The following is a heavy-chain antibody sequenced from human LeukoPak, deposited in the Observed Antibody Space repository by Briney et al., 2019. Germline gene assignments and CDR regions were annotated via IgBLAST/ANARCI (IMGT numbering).Heavy chain of an antibody. CDR1: GFTFSSYA. V-gene: IGHV3-23*01. CDR2: ISGSGGNT. D-gene: IGHD1-26*01. J-gene: IGHJ4*02. Sequence: PGGSLRLSCAASGFTFSSYAMSWVRQAPGKGLEWVSVISGSGGNTYYAGSVKGRFTISRDNSKNTLYLQMNSLRAEDTAVYYWANMGATTSDYWGQGTGVTVSS. CDR3: ANMGATTSDY.